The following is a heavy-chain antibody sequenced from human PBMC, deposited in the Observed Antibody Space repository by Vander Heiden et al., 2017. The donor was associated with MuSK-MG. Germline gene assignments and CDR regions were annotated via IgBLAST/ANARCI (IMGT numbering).Heavy chain of an antibody. CDR3: ARDPLLWGAPSY. V-gene: IGHV3-11*05. D-gene: IGHD7-27*01. CDR1: GFTFSDYY. Sequence: QVQLVESGGGLVKPGGSLRLSCAASGFTFSDYYMSWIRQAPGKGLEWVSYISSSSSYTNYADSVKGRFTISRDNAKNSLYLQMNSLRAEDTAVYYCARDPLLWGAPSYWGQGTLVTVSS. J-gene: IGHJ4*02. CDR2: ISSSSSYT.